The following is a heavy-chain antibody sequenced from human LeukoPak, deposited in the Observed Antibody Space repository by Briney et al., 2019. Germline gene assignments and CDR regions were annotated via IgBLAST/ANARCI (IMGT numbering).Heavy chain of an antibody. D-gene: IGHD2-15*01. Sequence: GGSLSLSCAASGFTFSSYSMNWVRQPPRKGLEWVSSISSSRSYIYYADSVKGRFTISRDNAKNALYLQMSSQRAEDTAVYYCARDRGVAATFDYWGQGTLVTVSS. V-gene: IGHV3-21*01. J-gene: IGHJ4*02. CDR2: ISSSRSYI. CDR3: ARDRGVAATFDY. CDR1: GFTFSSYS.